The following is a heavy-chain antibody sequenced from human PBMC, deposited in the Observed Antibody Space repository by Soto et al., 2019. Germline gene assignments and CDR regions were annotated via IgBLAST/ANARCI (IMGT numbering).Heavy chain of an antibody. Sequence: QVQLQESGPGLVKPSGTLSLTCAVSGGSVSSSNWWSWVRQSPGKGLEWMGESYHSGSAHYNPSLKSRATISLDKSKNQFSLRLTSVTAAETAVYYCARVPGVVVSADDAFDIWGPGKRVIVSS. CDR2: SYHSGSA. D-gene: IGHD2-21*02. V-gene: IGHV4-4*02. CDR3: ARVPGVVVSADDAFDI. J-gene: IGHJ3*02. CDR1: GGSVSSSNW.